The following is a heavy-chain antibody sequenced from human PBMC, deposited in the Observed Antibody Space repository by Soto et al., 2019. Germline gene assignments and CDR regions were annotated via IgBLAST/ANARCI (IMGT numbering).Heavy chain of an antibody. CDR3: ASNHYPPDLTRPGYSGYEYYYYGMDV. V-gene: IGHV1-18*01. CDR1: GYTFTSYG. J-gene: IGHJ6*02. D-gene: IGHD5-12*01. CDR2: ISAYNGKT. Sequence: QVQLVQSGAEVKKPGASVKVSCKASGYTFTSYGISWVRQAPGQGREWMGWISAYNGKTNYAKKLQCRVTMTTDTSTSTAEMELRILRSDDTAVYYCASNHYPPDLTRPGYSGYEYYYYGMDVWGQGPTVTVSS.